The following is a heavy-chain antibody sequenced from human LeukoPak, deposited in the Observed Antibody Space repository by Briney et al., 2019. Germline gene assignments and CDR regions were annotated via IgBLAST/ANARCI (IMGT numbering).Heavy chain of an antibody. D-gene: IGHD3-22*01. CDR1: GYTFTGYY. J-gene: IGHJ3*02. V-gene: IGHV1-2*06. CDR3: ASPPVHYYDSSGYYDAFDI. Sequence: ASVKVSCKASGYTFTGYYMHWVRQAPGQGLEWMGRINPNSGGTNYAPKFQGRVTMTRDTSISTAYMELSRLRSDDTAVYYCASPPVHYYDSSGYYDAFDIWGQGTMVTVSS. CDR2: INPNSGGT.